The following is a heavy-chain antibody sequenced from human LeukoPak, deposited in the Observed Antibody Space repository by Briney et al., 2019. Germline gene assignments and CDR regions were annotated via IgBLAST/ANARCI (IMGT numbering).Heavy chain of an antibody. CDR2: ISYDGSNK. D-gene: IGHD2-2*01. CDR1: GFTFSSYG. V-gene: IGHV3-30*03. Sequence: GGSLRLSCAASGFTFSSYGMHWVRQAPGKGLEWVAVISYDGSNKYYADSVKGRFTISRDNSKNTLYLQMNSLRAEDTAVYYCARALGYCSSTSCYSYFDYWGQGTLVTVSS. CDR3: ARALGYCSSTSCYSYFDY. J-gene: IGHJ4*02.